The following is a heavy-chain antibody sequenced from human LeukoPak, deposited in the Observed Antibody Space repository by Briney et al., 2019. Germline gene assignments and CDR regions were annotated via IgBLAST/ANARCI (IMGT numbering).Heavy chain of an antibody. CDR3: AKAQRPYYFDY. Sequence: ASVTVSCKASGGTFSNNAINWVRQAPGQGLEWMGGIIPIFGTANYAQKFQGSVSITADESTRTAYMELYSLRSDDTAVYYCAKAQRPYYFDYWGQGTLVTVSS. CDR1: GGTFSNNA. CDR2: IIPIFGTA. V-gene: IGHV1-69*13. J-gene: IGHJ4*02.